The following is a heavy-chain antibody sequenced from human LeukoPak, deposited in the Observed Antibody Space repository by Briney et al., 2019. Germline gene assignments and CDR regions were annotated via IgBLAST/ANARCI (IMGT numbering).Heavy chain of an antibody. V-gene: IGHV4-59*08. CDR1: GGSISSYY. Sequence: SETLSLTCTVSGGSISSYYWSWIRQPPGKGLELIGYIYYSGSTNYNPSRESRVTISVDTSKNQFSLRLSSVTAADTALYYCARHAAFADYQSHLTHFDYWGQGTLVTVSS. CDR3: ARHAAFADYQSHLTHFDY. D-gene: IGHD4/OR15-4a*01. CDR2: IYYSGST. J-gene: IGHJ4*02.